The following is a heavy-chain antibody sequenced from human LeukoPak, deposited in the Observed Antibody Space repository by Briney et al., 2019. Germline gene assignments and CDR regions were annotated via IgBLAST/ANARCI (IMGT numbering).Heavy chain of an antibody. CDR3: ARTPLGSDIVVVPAADY. V-gene: IGHV4-30-4*08. CDR2: IYYSGST. Sequence: SQTLSLTCTVSGGSISSGDYYWGWIRQPPGRGLEWIGYIYYSGSTYYNPSLKSRVTISVDTSKNQFSLKLSSVTAADTAVYYCARTPLGSDIVVVPAADYWGQGTLVTVSS. CDR1: GGSISSGDYY. J-gene: IGHJ4*02. D-gene: IGHD2-2*01.